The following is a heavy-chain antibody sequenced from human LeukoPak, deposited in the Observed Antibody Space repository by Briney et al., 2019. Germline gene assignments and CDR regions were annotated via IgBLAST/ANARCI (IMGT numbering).Heavy chain of an antibody. Sequence: SQTLSLTCTVSGGSISSGGYYWSWIRQHPGKGLEWIGYIYYSGSTYYNPSLKRRVTISVDTSKNQFSLKLSSVTAADTAVYYCARRANYYDSSGYKVYYFDYWGQGTLVTVSS. CDR3: ARRANYYDSSGYKVYYFDY. CDR2: IYYSGST. V-gene: IGHV4-31*03. J-gene: IGHJ4*02. D-gene: IGHD3-22*01. CDR1: GGSISSGGYY.